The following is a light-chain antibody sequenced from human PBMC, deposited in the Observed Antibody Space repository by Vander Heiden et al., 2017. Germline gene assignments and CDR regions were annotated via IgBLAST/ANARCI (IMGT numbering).Light chain of an antibody. J-gene: IGLJ1*01. CDR1: SSDVGGYNY. Sequence: QSALTQPASVSGSPGPSITISCTGTSSDVGGYNYVSWYQQHLGKAPKLMIYDVSNRPSGVSNRFSGSKSGNTASLTISGLQAEDEADYYCSSYTSSSTYVFGTGTKVTVL. CDR3: SSYTSSSTYV. V-gene: IGLV2-14*03. CDR2: DVS.